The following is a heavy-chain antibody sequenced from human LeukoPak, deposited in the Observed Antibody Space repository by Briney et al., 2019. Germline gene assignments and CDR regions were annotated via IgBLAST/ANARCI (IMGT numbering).Heavy chain of an antibody. CDR3: ARLKVGTTHPDY. D-gene: IGHD1-26*01. Sequence: SETLSLTCAVSDDSIISSDYYWGWIRQPPGKGLEWIGSRYYSGFIYYNPSVKSRVTISVDTSKNQFSPELTSVTAADTAVYYCARLKVGTTHPDYWGQGTLVTVSS. CDR1: DDSIISSDYY. V-gene: IGHV4-39*01. J-gene: IGHJ4*02. CDR2: RYYSGFI.